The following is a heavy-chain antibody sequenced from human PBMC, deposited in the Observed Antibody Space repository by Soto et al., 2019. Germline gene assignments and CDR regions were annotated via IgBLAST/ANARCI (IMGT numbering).Heavy chain of an antibody. Sequence: SETLSLTCAVSGGSISSGGYSWIWIRQPPGKGLEWIGYIYHSGNTYYSPSLKSRVTISVDRSKNQFSLKLSSVTAADTAVYYCASRPSGSGFDPWGQGTLVTVSS. CDR1: GGSISSGGYS. V-gene: IGHV4-30-2*01. CDR3: ASRPSGSGFDP. D-gene: IGHD1-26*01. CDR2: IYHSGNT. J-gene: IGHJ5*02.